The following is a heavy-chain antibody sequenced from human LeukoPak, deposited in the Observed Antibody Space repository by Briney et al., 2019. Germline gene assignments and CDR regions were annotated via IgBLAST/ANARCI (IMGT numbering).Heavy chain of an antibody. CDR2: ISSSSSYI. V-gene: IGHV3-21*01. CDR3: ARDLDYYDSSGYYYGDGGFDY. Sequence: PGGSLRLSCAASGFTFSSYSMNWVRQAPGKGLEWVSSISSSSSYIYYADSVKGRFTISRDNAKNSLYLQMNSLRAEDTAVYYCARDLDYYDSSGYYYGDGGFDYWGQGTLVTVSS. J-gene: IGHJ4*02. CDR1: GFTFSSYS. D-gene: IGHD3-22*01.